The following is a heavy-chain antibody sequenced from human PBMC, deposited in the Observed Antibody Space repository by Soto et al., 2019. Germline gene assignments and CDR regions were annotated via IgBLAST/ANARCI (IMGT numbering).Heavy chain of an antibody. Sequence: GGSLRLSCAASGFTFSSYWMSWVRQAPGKGLEWVANIKQDGSEKYYVDSVKGRFTISRDNAKNSLYLQMNSLRAEDTAVYYCARDFYVWGSYRYYYYYGMDVWGQGTTVTVSS. V-gene: IGHV3-7*01. CDR2: IKQDGSEK. CDR3: ARDFYVWGSYRYYYYYGMDV. D-gene: IGHD3-16*02. CDR1: GFTFSSYW. J-gene: IGHJ6*02.